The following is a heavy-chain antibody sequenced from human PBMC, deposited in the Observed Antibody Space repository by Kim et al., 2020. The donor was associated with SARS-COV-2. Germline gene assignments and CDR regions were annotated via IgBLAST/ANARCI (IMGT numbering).Heavy chain of an antibody. V-gene: IGHV4-34*01. Sequence: SETLSLTCAVYGGSFSGYYWSWIRQPPGKGLEWIGEINHSGSTNYNPSLKSRVTISVDTSKNQFSLKLSSLTAADTAVYYCARGRTRPSSSHKYRLYYGMDVWGQGTTVTVSS. D-gene: IGHD6-13*01. CDR3: ARGRTRPSSSHKYRLYYGMDV. CDR1: GGSFSGYY. CDR2: INHSGST. J-gene: IGHJ6*02.